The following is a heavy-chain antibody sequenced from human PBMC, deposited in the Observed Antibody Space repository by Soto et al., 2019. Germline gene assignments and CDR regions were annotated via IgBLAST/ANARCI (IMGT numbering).Heavy chain of an antibody. CDR1: GYIFTNYG. CDR2: ISPYSGHT. D-gene: IGHD2-21*01. V-gene: IGHV1-18*04. J-gene: IGHJ1*01. CDR3: AREAYRDLEH. Sequence: ASVKVSCKASGYIFTNYGIRWVRQAPGQGLEWMGWISPYSGHTNYAQNVQGRVTMTTDTSTTTAYMELRSLRDDDTAVYFCAREAYRDLEHWGQGTLVTVSS.